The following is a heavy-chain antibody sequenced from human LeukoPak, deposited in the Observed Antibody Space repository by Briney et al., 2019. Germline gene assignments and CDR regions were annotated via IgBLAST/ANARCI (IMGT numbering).Heavy chain of an antibody. Sequence: ASVKVSCKASGYTFTKYGVYWVRQAPGQGLEWMGWINTDTGNPTYAQGFTGRFVFSLDTSVSTAYLQISSLKPEDTAVYYCARGIGIGTVLMVHGNMDVWGKGTTVTVSS. J-gene: IGHJ6*03. D-gene: IGHD2-8*01. CDR2: INTDTGNP. CDR1: GYTFTKYG. CDR3: ARGIGIGTVLMVHGNMDV. V-gene: IGHV7-4-1*02.